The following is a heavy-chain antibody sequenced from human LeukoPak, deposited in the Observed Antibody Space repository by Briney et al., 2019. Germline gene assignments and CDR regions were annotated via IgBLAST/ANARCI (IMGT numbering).Heavy chain of an antibody. CDR2: INPNSGDT. CDR3: ARDLGYYDNNGYSTYDAFDI. D-gene: IGHD3-22*01. V-gene: IGHV1-2*02. Sequence: ASVTVSFKASGYTFTVYFMHWVRQAPGQGGGWVGWINPNSGDTNYTQKFQSRVTITGETTSSTAYMELSGLTSDDPAVYFCARDLGYYDNNGYSTYDAFDIWGQGTMVTVSS. J-gene: IGHJ3*02. CDR1: GYTFTVYF.